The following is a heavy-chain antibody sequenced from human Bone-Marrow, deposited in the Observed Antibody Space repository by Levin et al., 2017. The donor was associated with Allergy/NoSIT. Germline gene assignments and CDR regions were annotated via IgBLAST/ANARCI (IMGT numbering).Heavy chain of an antibody. D-gene: IGHD6-19*01. Sequence: ESGPTLVKPTQTLSLTCTVSSDSIYNYYWSWIRQPPGKGLEWLGFIYYTGSTNYNPSLNSRVTISLDTSKNQFSLRLTSVSAEDTAIYYCARETSGRNYYFDEWGRGTLVTVAS. CDR3: ARETSGRNYYFDE. CDR1: SDSIYNYY. CDR2: IYYTGST. V-gene: IGHV4-59*01. J-gene: IGHJ4*02.